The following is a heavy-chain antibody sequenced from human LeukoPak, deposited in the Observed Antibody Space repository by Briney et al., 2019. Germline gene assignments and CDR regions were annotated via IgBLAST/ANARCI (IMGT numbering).Heavy chain of an antibody. D-gene: IGHD5-12*01. Sequence: GGSLRLSCAASGFTFSSYAMSWVRQAPGKGLEWVSSIPRNGGSTYYADSVKGRFTISRDNSKNTLYLQMNSLRAEDTAVYYCAKEIPDIAREYYFDYWGQGTLVTVSS. J-gene: IGHJ4*02. CDR1: GFTFSSYA. CDR2: IPRNGGST. CDR3: AKEIPDIAREYYFDY. V-gene: IGHV3-23*01.